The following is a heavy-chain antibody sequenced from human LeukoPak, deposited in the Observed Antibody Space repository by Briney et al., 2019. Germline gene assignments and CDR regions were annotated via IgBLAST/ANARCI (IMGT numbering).Heavy chain of an antibody. CDR2: INHSGST. CDR1: GGSFSGYY. J-gene: IGHJ5*02. D-gene: IGHD2-15*01. CDR3: ARPLGYCSDSRCPQSWFDP. V-gene: IGHV4-34*01. Sequence: SETLSLTCAVYGGSFSGYYWSWIRQPPGKGLEWIGEINHSGSTNYNPSLKSRVIMSVDTSKNQFSLKLSSVTAADTAVYYCARPLGYCSDSRCPQSWFDPWGQGTLVTVSS.